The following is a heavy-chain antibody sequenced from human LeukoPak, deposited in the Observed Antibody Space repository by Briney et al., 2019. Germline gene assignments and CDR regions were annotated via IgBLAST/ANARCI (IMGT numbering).Heavy chain of an antibody. V-gene: IGHV3-21*01. CDR3: ARASLSEIIAAEAFFDS. CDR2: ISGSSTYI. J-gene: IGHJ4*02. CDR1: GFSVSSNY. Sequence: GGSLRLSCAASGFSVSSNYMNWVRQAPGKGLEWVSSISGSSTYIYSANSLKGRFSISRDNAKNSLYLQMNSLRAEDTAVYFCARASLSEIIAAEAFFDSWGQGTLVTVSS. D-gene: IGHD6-13*01.